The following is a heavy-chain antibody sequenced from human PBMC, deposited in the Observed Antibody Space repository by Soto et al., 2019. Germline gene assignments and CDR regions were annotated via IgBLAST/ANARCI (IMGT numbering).Heavy chain of an antibody. Sequence: ASVKVSCKASGYRFATYGFSWVRQAPGQGLECVGWISAHNGDTHYSQKFQGRVTLTTDTSTNTGYMELRSLTSDDTAVYFCATEPVYYNDGSGYYPLGHWGQGTLVTVS. CDR3: ATEPVYYNDGSGYYPLGH. V-gene: IGHV1-18*04. CDR2: ISAHNGDT. J-gene: IGHJ4*02. D-gene: IGHD3-22*01. CDR1: GYRFATYG.